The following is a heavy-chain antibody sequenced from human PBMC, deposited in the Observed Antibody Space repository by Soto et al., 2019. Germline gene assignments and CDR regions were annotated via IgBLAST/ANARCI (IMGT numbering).Heavy chain of an antibody. CDR3: AKPSPAYRGGDCSHAFDI. CDR2: ISYDGSNK. Sequence: SLRLSCAASGFTFSSYGMHWVRQAPGKGLEWVAVISYDGSNKYYADSVKGRFTISRDNSKNTLYLQMNSLRAEDTAVYYCAKPSPAYRGGDCSHAFDIWGQGTMVTVSS. D-gene: IGHD2-21*02. V-gene: IGHV3-30*18. J-gene: IGHJ3*02. CDR1: GFTFSSYG.